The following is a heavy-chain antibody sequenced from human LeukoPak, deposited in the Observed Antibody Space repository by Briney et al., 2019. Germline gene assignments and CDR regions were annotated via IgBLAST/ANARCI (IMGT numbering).Heavy chain of an antibody. CDR3: ARRSGNTAYYYDSSGYYGLDY. Sequence: GESLKISCKGSGYSFTSYWIGWVRQLPGKGLEWMGIIYPGDSDTRYSPSFQGQVTISADKSISTAYLQWSSLKASDTAMYYCARRSGNTAYYYDSSGYYGLDYWGQGTLVTVSS. CDR2: IYPGDSDT. D-gene: IGHD3-22*01. CDR1: GYSFTSYW. J-gene: IGHJ4*02. V-gene: IGHV5-51*01.